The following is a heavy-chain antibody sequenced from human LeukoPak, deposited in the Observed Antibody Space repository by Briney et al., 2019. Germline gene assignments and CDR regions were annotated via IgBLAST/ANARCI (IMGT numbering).Heavy chain of an antibody. Sequence: SETLSLTCTVSGGSISSYYWSWIRQPPGKGLEWIGYIYYSGYTNYNPSLKSRVTISVDTSKNQFSLKVSSVTAADTAVYYCARCGSGWSDPTYFDYWGQGTLVTVSS. CDR1: GGSISSYY. J-gene: IGHJ4*02. CDR2: IYYSGYT. CDR3: ARCGSGWSDPTYFDY. V-gene: IGHV4-59*08. D-gene: IGHD6-19*01.